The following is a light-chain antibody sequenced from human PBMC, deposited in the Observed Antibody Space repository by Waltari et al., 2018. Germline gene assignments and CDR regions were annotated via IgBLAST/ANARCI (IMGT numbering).Light chain of an antibody. CDR3: QQSYDTPRT. V-gene: IGKV1-39*01. J-gene: IGKJ1*01. CDR2: AAS. Sequence: DFQMTQSPSSLSASVGDRVTITCRASQYISTYLNWYQQKPGKGPKLRIYAASTLQSGVPSRFSGSGSGTEFTFTISSLQLEDFATYYCQQSYDTPRTFGQGTKVEGK. CDR1: QYISTY.